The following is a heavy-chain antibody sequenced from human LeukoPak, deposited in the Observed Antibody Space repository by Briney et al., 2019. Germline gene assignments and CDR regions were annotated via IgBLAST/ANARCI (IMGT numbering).Heavy chain of an antibody. CDR3: AELGITMIGGV. CDR2: ISSSGSTI. D-gene: IGHD3-10*02. V-gene: IGHV3-48*04. J-gene: IGHJ6*04. CDR1: GFTFNTYS. Sequence: WGSLRLSCEASGFTFNTYSMNWVRQAPGKGLEWVSYISSSGSTIYYADSVKGRFTISRDNAKNSLYLQMNSLRAEDTAVYYCAELGITMIGGVWGKGTTVTISS.